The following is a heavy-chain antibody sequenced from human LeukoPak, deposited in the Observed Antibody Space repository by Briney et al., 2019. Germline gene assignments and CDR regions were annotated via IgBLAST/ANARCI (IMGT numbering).Heavy chain of an antibody. CDR2: SNAGNGNT. CDR3: ASPARVGEWSYYYYMDV. V-gene: IGHV1-3*02. CDR1: GYTFTSYA. D-gene: IGHD3-16*01. J-gene: IGHJ6*03. Sequence: ASVKVSCKASGYTFTSYAMHWVRQAPGQRLEWMGWSNAGNGNTKYSQEFQGRVTITRDTSASTAYMELSSLRSEDTAVYYCASPARVGEWSYYYYMDVWGKGTTVTVSS.